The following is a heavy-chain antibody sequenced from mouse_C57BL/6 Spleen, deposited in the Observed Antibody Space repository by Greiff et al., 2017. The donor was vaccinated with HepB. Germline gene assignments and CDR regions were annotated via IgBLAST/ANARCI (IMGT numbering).Heavy chain of an antibody. CDR2: ISSGGSYT. Sequence: EVKLVESGGDLVKPGGSLKLSCAASGFTFSSYGMPWVRQTPDKRLEWVGTISSGGSYTYYPDSVKGRVTISRDNTKNTLYLQMSSLKSEDTAKYCSARHEGYGSSSLWYFDVWGTGTTVTVSS. CDR3: ARHEGYGSSSLWYFDV. V-gene: IGHV5-6*01. J-gene: IGHJ1*03. D-gene: IGHD1-1*01. CDR1: GFTFSSYG.